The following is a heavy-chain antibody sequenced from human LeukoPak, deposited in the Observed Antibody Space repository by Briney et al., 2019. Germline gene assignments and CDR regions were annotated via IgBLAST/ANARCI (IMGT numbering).Heavy chain of an antibody. CDR1: GFTFDDYA. J-gene: IGHJ4*02. V-gene: IGHV3-43*02. CDR2: ISGDGGST. CDR3: AKSSGRRLDY. Sequence: GGSLRLSCAASGFTFDDYAMHWVRQAPGKGLEWVSLISGDGGSTYYADSVKGRFTISRDNSKNSLYLQMNSLRTEGTALYYCAKSSGRRLDYWGQGTLVTVSS. D-gene: IGHD3-10*01.